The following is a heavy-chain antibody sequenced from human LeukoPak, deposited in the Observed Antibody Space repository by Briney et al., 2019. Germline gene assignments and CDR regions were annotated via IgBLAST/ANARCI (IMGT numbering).Heavy chain of an antibody. CDR3: ARDQKLLLSKEKSPFDY. CDR1: GYTFSGYY. CDR2: INPNSGGT. Sequence: ASVKVSCKASGYTFSGYYMHWVRQAPGQGLEWVGWINPNSGGTNYAQKFQGRVTMTRDTSISTAYMELRSLRSDDTAVYYCARDQKLLLSKEKSPFDYWGQGTLVTVSS. J-gene: IGHJ4*02. V-gene: IGHV1-2*02. D-gene: IGHD2-15*01.